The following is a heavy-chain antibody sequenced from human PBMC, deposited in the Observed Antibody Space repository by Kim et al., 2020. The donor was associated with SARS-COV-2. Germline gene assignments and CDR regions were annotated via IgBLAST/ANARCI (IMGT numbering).Heavy chain of an antibody. CDR3: ASERRTTVVTLFDY. Sequence: SQTFQGRVTITRDTSASTAYMELSSLRSEDTAVYYCASERRTTVVTLFDYWGQGTLVTVSS. J-gene: IGHJ4*02. V-gene: IGHV1-3*01. D-gene: IGHD4-17*01.